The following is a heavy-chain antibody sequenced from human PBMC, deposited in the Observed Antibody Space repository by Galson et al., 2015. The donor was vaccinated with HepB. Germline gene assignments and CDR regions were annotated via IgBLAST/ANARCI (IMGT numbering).Heavy chain of an antibody. CDR3: ARDNSRFGERMDDY. CDR1: GFTFSSYA. V-gene: IGHV3-30-3*01. Sequence: SLRLSCAASGFTFSSYAVHWVRQAPGKGLEWVAVISYDGSNKYYADSVKGRFTISRDNSKNTLYLQMNSLRAEDTAVYYCARDNSRFGERMDDYWGQGTLVTVSS. CDR2: ISYDGSNK. J-gene: IGHJ4*02. D-gene: IGHD3-10*01.